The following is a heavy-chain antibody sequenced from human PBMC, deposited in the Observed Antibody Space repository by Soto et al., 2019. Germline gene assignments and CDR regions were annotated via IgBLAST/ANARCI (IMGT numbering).Heavy chain of an antibody. J-gene: IGHJ4*02. D-gene: IGHD3-22*01. CDR1: GGTFSSYA. CDR2: IIPIFGTA. CDR3: AREPPLTYDSSGYYSGYFDD. V-gene: IGHV1-69*13. Sequence: SVKVSCKASGGTFSSYAISWVRQAPGQGLEWMGGIIPIFGTANYAQKFQGRVTITADESTSTAYMEPSSLRSEDTAVYYCAREPPLTYDSSGYYSGYFDDWGQGTLVTVSS.